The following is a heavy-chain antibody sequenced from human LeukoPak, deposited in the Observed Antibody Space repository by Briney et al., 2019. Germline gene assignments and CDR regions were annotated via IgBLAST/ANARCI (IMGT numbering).Heavy chain of an antibody. J-gene: IGHJ4*02. CDR2: ISAYNGNT. CDR3: AREYSGYDWGHFDY. D-gene: IGHD5-12*01. V-gene: IGHV1-18*01. Sequence: ASVKVSCKASAYTFTSYGITWVRQAPGQGLEWMGWISAYNGNTNYAQKLQGRVTMTTDTSTSTAYMELRSLGSDDTAVYYCAREYSGYDWGHFDYWGQGTLVTVSS. CDR1: AYTFTSYG.